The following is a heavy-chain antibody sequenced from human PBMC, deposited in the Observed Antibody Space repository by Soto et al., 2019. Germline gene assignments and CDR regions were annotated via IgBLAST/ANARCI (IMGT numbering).Heavy chain of an antibody. Sequence: SETLSLTCTVSGVSISSGDYYWSWIRQPPGKGLEWIGYIYYSGSTYYNPSLKSRVTISVDTSKNQFSLKLSSVTAADTAVYYCARDYGDYAGSYGMDVWGQGTTVTVSS. CDR1: GVSISSGDYY. J-gene: IGHJ6*02. D-gene: IGHD4-17*01. CDR2: IYYSGST. CDR3: ARDYGDYAGSYGMDV. V-gene: IGHV4-30-4*01.